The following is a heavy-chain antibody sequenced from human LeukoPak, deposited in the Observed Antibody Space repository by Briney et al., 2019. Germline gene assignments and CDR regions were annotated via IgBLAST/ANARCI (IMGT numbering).Heavy chain of an antibody. D-gene: IGHD2-2*01. CDR1: GGSISSGGYY. J-gene: IGHJ6*02. CDR3: ARGHLPAASTGMGV. Sequence: PSETLSLTCTVSGGSISSGGYYWSWIRQHPGKGLEWIGYVYYSGSTYYNPSLKSRVTISVDTSKYQFSLKLSSVTAADTAVYYCARGHLPAASTGMGVWGQGTTVTVSS. CDR2: VYYSGST. V-gene: IGHV4-31*03.